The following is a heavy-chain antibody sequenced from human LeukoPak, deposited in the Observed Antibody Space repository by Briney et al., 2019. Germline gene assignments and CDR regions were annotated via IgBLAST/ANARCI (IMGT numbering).Heavy chain of an antibody. CDR3: ARAVDGYNSDY. D-gene: IGHD5-24*01. CDR2: IYYSGSI. Sequence: SETLSLTCTVSGGSISSYYWSWIRQPPGKGLEGIGYIYYSGSIKYNPSLKSRVTISVDTSKNQFSLRLNSVTTADTAVYYCARAVDGYNSDYWGQGTLVTVSS. J-gene: IGHJ4*02. CDR1: GGSISSYY. V-gene: IGHV4-59*01.